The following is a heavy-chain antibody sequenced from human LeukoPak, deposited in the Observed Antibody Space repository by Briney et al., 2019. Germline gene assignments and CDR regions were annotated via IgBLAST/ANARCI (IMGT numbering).Heavy chain of an antibody. CDR3: ARDGVPGGYYPYYFDY. V-gene: IGHV3-30*04. CDR1: GFTFSSYA. J-gene: IGHJ4*02. CDR2: ISYDGCNK. Sequence: GGSLRLSCAASGFTFSSYAMHWVRQAPGKGLEWVAVISYDGCNKYYADSVKGRFTISRDNSKNTLYLQMNSLRAEDTAVYYCARDGVPGGYYPYYFDYWGQGTLVTVSS. D-gene: IGHD3-22*01.